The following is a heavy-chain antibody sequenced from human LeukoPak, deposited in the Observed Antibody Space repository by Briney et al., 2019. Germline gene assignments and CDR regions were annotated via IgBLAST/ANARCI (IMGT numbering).Heavy chain of an antibody. CDR3: ARVGGYGVFDY. CDR1: GGTFSSYA. CDR2: IIPIFGTA. J-gene: IGHJ4*02. Sequence: SVKVSCTAPGGTFSSYAISWVRQAPGQGLEWMGGIIPIFGTANYAQKFQGRVTITADESTSTAYMELSSLRSEDTAVYYCARVGGYGVFDYWGQGTLVTVSS. V-gene: IGHV1-69*13. D-gene: IGHD5-12*01.